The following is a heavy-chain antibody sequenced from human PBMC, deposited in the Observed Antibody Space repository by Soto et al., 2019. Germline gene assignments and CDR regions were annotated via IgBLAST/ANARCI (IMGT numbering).Heavy chain of an antibody. J-gene: IGHJ4*02. D-gene: IGHD6-19*01. Sequence: QVQLVQSGAEVKKPGSSVKVSCKASGGTFSSYAISWVRQAPGQGLEWMGGIIPIFGTANYAQKFQGRVTITADESTSTAYMELSGLRSEDTAVYYCASDAAVAGISIFDYWGQGTLVTVSS. V-gene: IGHV1-69*12. CDR3: ASDAAVAGISIFDY. CDR2: IIPIFGTA. CDR1: GGTFSSYA.